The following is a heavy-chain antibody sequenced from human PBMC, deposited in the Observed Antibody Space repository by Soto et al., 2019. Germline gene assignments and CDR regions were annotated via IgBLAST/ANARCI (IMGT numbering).Heavy chain of an antibody. CDR1: GFNFDDYA. Sequence: EVQLVESGGGLVQPGRSLRLSCAASGFNFDDYAMHWVRQAPGKGLEWVSGISWSSVTFDYADSVKGRFTISRDNAKNSLYLQMNSLRAEATAFYYCAKDHDEDFGYDLDYFDYWGQGTLVTVSS. J-gene: IGHJ4*02. CDR3: AKDHDEDFGYDLDYFDY. D-gene: IGHD5-12*01. CDR2: ISWSSVTF. V-gene: IGHV3-9*01.